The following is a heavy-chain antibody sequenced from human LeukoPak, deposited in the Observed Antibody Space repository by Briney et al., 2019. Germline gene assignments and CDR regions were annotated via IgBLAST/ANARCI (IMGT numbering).Heavy chain of an antibody. J-gene: IGHJ6*02. D-gene: IGHD1-26*01. Sequence: GGSLRLSCAASGFTFSSYSMNWVRQAPGKGLEWVSSISSSSSYIYYADSVKGRFTISRDNAKKSVYLQMNSLRAEDTAVYYCAGGGAHGMDVWGQGTTVTVSS. V-gene: IGHV3-21*04. CDR2: ISSSSSYI. CDR3: AGGGAHGMDV. CDR1: GFTFSSYS.